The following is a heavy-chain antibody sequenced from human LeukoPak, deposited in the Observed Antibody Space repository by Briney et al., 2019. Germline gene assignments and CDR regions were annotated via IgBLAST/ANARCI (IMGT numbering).Heavy chain of an antibody. CDR2: ISSNGGST. V-gene: IGHV3-64D*06. D-gene: IGHD7-27*01. CDR3: VTELGIGGFDI. Sequence: PGGTLRLSCSPSGFTFSSYAMHSVRQAPGKGLEYVSAISSNGGSTYYADSVKGRFTISRDNSKNTLYLQMSTLRAEDTAVYYCVTELGIGGFDIWGQGTMVTVSS. J-gene: IGHJ3*02. CDR1: GFTFSSYA.